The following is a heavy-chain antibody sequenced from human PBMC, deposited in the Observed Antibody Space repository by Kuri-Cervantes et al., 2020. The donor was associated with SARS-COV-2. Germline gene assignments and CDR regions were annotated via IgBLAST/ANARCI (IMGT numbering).Heavy chain of an antibody. CDR1: GFTFSSYG. CDR2: IRYDGVNK. J-gene: IGHJ4*02. Sequence: GESLKISCAASGFTFSSYGMHWVRQAPGKGLEWVAFIRYDGVNKYYADSVKGRFTISRDNSKNTLYLRMNSLRAEDTALYYCTKDRIAVAGYFDYWGQGTLVTVSS. D-gene: IGHD6-19*01. V-gene: IGHV3-30*02. CDR3: TKDRIAVAGYFDY.